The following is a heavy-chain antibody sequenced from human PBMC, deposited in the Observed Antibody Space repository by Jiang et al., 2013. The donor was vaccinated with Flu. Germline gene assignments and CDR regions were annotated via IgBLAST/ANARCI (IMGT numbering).Heavy chain of an antibody. CDR3: ARRLVTGYFDI. J-gene: IGHJ2*01. Sequence: GNTNYNSSLESRVTISVGTSRRQFSLQLSSVTAADTAVYYCARRLVTGYFDIWGRGTQVTVSS. CDR2: GNT. V-gene: IGHV4-59*08. D-gene: IGHD4-23*01.